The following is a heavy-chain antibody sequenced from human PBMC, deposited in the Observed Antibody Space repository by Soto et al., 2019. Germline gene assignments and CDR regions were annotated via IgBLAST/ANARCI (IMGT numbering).Heavy chain of an antibody. J-gene: IGHJ6*02. CDR1: GYTFTRYG. D-gene: IGHD2-8*01. CDR3: AKNGQPPYYYYGMDV. CDR2: ISGYNGDT. Sequence: QGHLVQSGAEVKKPGASVKVSCKASGYTFTRYGISWVRQAPGQGLEWMGWISGYNGDTNYAQRFQGRVTMTIDTSTSTAYMELRSLTSDATAVYYCAKNGQPPYYYYGMDVWGQGTSVTVSS. V-gene: IGHV1-18*01.